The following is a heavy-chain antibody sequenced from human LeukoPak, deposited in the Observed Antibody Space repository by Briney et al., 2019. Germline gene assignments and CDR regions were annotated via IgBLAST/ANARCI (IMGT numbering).Heavy chain of an antibody. D-gene: IGHD6-6*01. CDR3: ARRGGSSSRRSPIDY. CDR2: IKQDGSQR. Sequence: GGSLRLSCTASGFTFSDYWMTWVRQAPGKGPEGVANIKQDGSQRYYVDSVRGRLTISRDNAKHSLFLQMNGLRAEDTAVYYCARRGGSSSRRSPIDYWGQGTLVTVSS. V-gene: IGHV3-7*01. J-gene: IGHJ4*02. CDR1: GFTFSDYW.